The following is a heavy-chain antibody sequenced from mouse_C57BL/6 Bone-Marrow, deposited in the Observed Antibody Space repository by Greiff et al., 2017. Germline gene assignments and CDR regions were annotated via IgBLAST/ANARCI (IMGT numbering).Heavy chain of an antibody. D-gene: IGHD1-1*01. CDR2: ISYDGSN. V-gene: IGHV3-6*01. J-gene: IGHJ2*01. Sequence: VQLKQSGPGLVKPSQSLSLTCSVTGYSITSGYYWNWIRQFPGNKLEWMGYISYDGSNNYNPSLKNRISITRDTSKNQFFLKLNSVTTEDTATYYCARGTTEGFDYWGQGTTLTVSS. CDR3: ARGTTEGFDY. CDR1: GYSITSGYY.